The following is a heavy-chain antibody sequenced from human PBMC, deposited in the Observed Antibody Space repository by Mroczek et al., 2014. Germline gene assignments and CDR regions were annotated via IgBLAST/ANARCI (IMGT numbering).Heavy chain of an antibody. CDR1: GYSFTSYW. V-gene: IGHV5-51*03. D-gene: IGHD6-19*01. J-gene: IGHJ1*01. CDR3: ASSLPGEPVAGTKEEFEYFQH. CDR2: IYPGDSDT. Sequence: VQLVQSGAEVKKPGESLKISCKGSGYSFTSYWIGWVRQMPGKGLEWMGIIYPGDSDTRYSPSFQGQVTISADKSISTAYLQWSSLKASDTAMYYCASSLPGEPVAGTKEEFEYFQHWGQGTLVHRLL.